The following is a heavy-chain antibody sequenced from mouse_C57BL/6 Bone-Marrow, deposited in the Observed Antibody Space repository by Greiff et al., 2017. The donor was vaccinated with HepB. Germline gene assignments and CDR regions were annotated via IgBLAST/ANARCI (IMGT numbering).Heavy chain of an antibody. CDR1: GYTFTDYG. D-gene: IGHD2-3*01. V-gene: IGHV1-77*01. Sequence: VMLVESGPELVKPGASLKMSCKASGYTFTDYGLSWVKQRTGQGLEWIGEIYPGSGSTYYNEKFKGKATLTADKSSNTAYMQLSSLTSEDSAVYLSARHDGPFAYWGQGTLVTVSA. CDR2: IYPGSGST. J-gene: IGHJ3*01. CDR3: ARHDGPFAY.